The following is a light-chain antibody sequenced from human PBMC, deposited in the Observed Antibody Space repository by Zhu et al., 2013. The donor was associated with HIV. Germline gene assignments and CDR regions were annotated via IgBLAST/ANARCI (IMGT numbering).Light chain of an antibody. J-gene: IGLJ2*01. V-gene: IGLV1-51*01. CDR2: DNN. CDR1: TSNIGKNF. CDR3: GTWDSTLSCAL. Sequence: QSVLTQPPSVSAASGQRVTISCSGGTSNIGKNFVSWYQQFPGGAPKLLIYDNNKRPSGIADRFSGSKSGTSATLAITGLQTGDEADYFCGTWDSTLSCALFGGGTMVTVL.